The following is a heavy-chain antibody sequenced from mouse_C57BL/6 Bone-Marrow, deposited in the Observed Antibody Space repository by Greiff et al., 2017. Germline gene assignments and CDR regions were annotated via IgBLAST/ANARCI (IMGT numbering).Heavy chain of an antibody. D-gene: IGHD2-5*01. Sequence: VQLQQSGPELVKPGASVKISCKASGYTFTDYYMNWVKPSHGKSLEWLGDINPNNGGTSYNQKFKGKATLTVDKSSSTAYMALRSLTSEDSAVYDCARLSYSNFPWFAYWGQGTLGTVSA. J-gene: IGHJ3*01. V-gene: IGHV1-26*01. CDR3: ARLSYSNFPWFAY. CDR1: GYTFTDYY. CDR2: INPNNGGT.